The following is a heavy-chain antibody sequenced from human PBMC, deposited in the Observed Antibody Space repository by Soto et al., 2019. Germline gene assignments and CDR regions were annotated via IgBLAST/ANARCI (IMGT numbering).Heavy chain of an antibody. CDR2: ISAYNGNT. D-gene: IGHD3-22*01. Sequence: ASVKVSCKASGYTFTSYGISWVRQAPGQGLEWMGWISAYNGNTNYAQKLQGRVTMTTDTSTSTAYMELRSLRSDDTAVYYCARGGSTEDYYYSSGYSYVGEPERRPVLHYDFDYCG. J-gene: IGHJ4*01. V-gene: IGHV1-18*04. CDR1: GYTFTSYG. CDR3: ARGGSTEDYYYSSGYSYVGEPERRPVLHYDFDY.